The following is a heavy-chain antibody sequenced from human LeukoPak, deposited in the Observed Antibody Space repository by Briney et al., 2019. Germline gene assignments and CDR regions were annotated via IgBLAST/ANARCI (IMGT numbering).Heavy chain of an antibody. V-gene: IGHV3-74*01. Sequence: PGGSLRLSCAASGFTFSSFWIYWVRHAPGEGLVWVSRINGDGSETIYADSVKGRFTISRDNAKNTVYLQMNSLRAEDTAVYYCARVRMGDDFNPFDYWGQGTLVTVSS. CDR1: GFTFSSFW. CDR3: ARVRMGDDFNPFDY. CDR2: INGDGSET. D-gene: IGHD3-16*01. J-gene: IGHJ4*02.